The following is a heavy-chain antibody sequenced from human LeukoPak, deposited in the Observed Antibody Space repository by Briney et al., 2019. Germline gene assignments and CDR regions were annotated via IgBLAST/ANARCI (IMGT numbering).Heavy chain of an antibody. CDR3: AGRAAKYGMDV. D-gene: IGHD1-26*01. J-gene: IGHJ6*02. CDR2: INGGGDAT. Sequence: GGSLRLSCATSGFTFNNNAMSCVRQAPGKGLEWVSAINGGGDATEYADSVKGRFTISRDNSKNTLYLQMNSLRAEDTGLYYCAGRAAKYGMDVWGQGTTVTVSS. V-gene: IGHV3-23*01. CDR1: GFTFNNNA.